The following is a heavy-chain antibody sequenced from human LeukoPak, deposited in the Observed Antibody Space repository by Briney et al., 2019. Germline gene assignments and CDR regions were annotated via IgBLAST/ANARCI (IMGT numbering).Heavy chain of an antibody. CDR1: GYTFTGYY. CDR3: AFSSYYLQGNYYYMDV. J-gene: IGHJ6*03. Sequence: ASVKVSCKASGYTFTGYYLYWVRQAPGQGLECMGWINPNSGGTNYAQKFQGRVTMTRDTSITTVYMELRSLRSDDTAVYYCAFSSYYLQGNYYYMDVWGKGTTVTVSS. D-gene: IGHD1-26*01. V-gene: IGHV1-2*02. CDR2: INPNSGGT.